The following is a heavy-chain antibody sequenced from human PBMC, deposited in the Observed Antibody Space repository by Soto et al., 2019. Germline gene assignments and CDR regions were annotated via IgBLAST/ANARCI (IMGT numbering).Heavy chain of an antibody. J-gene: IGHJ4*02. CDR3: VRDRDTYGLSSFDS. Sequence: EVQLVESGGGLVQPGGSLRLSCAASGFTFSSFWMHWVRQAPGKGLVWVSRINSDGSSTSYADSVKGRFSISRDNAKNTLYVQMNSLRVEDTAVYYCVRDRDTYGLSSFDSWGQGILVTVS. D-gene: IGHD5-18*01. CDR1: GFTFSSFW. V-gene: IGHV3-74*01. CDR2: INSDGSST.